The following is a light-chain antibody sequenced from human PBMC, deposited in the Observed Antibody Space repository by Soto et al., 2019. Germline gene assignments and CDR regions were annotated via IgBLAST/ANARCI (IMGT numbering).Light chain of an antibody. CDR2: DAS. CDR3: QQYDDLPIT. J-gene: IGKJ5*01. CDR1: QDISHY. V-gene: IGKV1-33*01. Sequence: DIQMTQSPSSLSASVEDTVTITCEASQDISHYLNWYQQKPGKARKLLIYDASNLHPGVPSRFRGSGSGTEFSFNITSLQPEDVATYYCQQYDDLPITFGQGTRLEIK.